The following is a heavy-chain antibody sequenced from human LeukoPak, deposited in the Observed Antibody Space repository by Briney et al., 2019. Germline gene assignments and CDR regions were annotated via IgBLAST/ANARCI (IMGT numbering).Heavy chain of an antibody. D-gene: IGHD6-6*01. CDR1: GGSISSGGYY. Sequence: SETLSLTCTVSGGSISSGGYYWSWIRQHPGKGLECIGYIYYSGSTYYNPSLKSRVTISVDTSKNQFSLKLSSVTAADTAVYYCARKYSSSPLGFDPWGQGTLVTVSS. CDR3: ARKYSSSPLGFDP. V-gene: IGHV4-31*03. CDR2: IYYSGST. J-gene: IGHJ5*02.